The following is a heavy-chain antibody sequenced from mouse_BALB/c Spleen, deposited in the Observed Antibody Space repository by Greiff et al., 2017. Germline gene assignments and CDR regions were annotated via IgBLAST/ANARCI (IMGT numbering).Heavy chain of an antibody. J-gene: IGHJ4*01. D-gene: IGHD1-1*01. CDR2: IWGDGST. Sequence: VQLKESGPGLVAPSQSLSITCTVSGFSLTGYGVNWVRQPPGKGLEWLGMIWGDGSTDYNSALKSRLSISKDNSKSQVFLKMNSLQTDDTARYYCARDQGYGRDYAMDYWGQGTSVTVSS. CDR3: ARDQGYGRDYAMDY. V-gene: IGHV2-6-7*01. CDR1: GFSLTGYG.